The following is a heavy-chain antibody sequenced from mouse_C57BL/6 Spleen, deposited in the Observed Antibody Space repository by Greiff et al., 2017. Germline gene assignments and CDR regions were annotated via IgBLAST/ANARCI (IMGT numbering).Heavy chain of an antibody. J-gene: IGHJ2*01. CDR3: ARHPGYYFDY. CDR2: ISSGGSYT. Sequence: EVKLVESGGDLVKPGGSLKLSCAASGFTFSSYGMSWVRQTPDKRLEWVATISSGGSYTYYPDSVKGRFTISRYNAKNTLYMQMSSLKSEDTAMYYCARHPGYYFDYWGQGTTLTGAS. CDR1: GFTFSSYG. V-gene: IGHV5-6*01.